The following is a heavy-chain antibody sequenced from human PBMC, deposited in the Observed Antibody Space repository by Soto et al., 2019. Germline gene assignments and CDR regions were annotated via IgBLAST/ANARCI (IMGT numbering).Heavy chain of an antibody. CDR2: IYFSGTT. D-gene: IGHD3-22*01. CDR3: ARRARSGVSYWLDT. CDR1: GGSISSGDYY. Sequence: SETLSLTCTVSGGSISSGDYYWSWIRQHPGKGLEWIGTIYFSGTTYYNPSLKSRVTISVDTSKSQFSLKLSSVTAADTAVYYCARRARSGVSYWLDTWGQGTLVTVSS. V-gene: IGHV4-31*03. J-gene: IGHJ5*02.